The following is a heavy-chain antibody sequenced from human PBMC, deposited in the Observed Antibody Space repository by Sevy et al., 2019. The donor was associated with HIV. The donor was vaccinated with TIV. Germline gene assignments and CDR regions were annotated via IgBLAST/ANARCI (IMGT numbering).Heavy chain of an antibody. D-gene: IGHD3-16*01. V-gene: IGHV3-9*01. CDR3: VKDLGGIETLDYYSYYGMDV. J-gene: IGHJ6*02. Sequence: GGSLRLSCVASGFRFDDYAMHWVRQVPGKSPEWVSGISWNSNKIGYADPVKGRFTISRDSARNSVYLQMRSLRPEDTALYYCVKDLGGIETLDYYSYYGMDVWAKGPRSPSP. CDR2: ISWNSNKI. CDR1: GFRFDDYA.